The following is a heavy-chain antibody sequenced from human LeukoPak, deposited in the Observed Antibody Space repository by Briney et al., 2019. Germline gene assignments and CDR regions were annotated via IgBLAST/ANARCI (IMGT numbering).Heavy chain of an antibody. D-gene: IGHD5-12*01. Sequence: KPSETLSLTCTVSGGSISTSNYYWGWIRQPPGKGLEWIGYIYYSGSTNYNPSLKSRVTISVDTSKNQFSLKLSSVTAADTAVYYCASTRMVATYYYYYYMDVWGKGTTVTVSS. J-gene: IGHJ6*03. V-gene: IGHV4-61*05. CDR3: ASTRMVATYYYYYYMDV. CDR1: GGSISTSNYY. CDR2: IYYSGST.